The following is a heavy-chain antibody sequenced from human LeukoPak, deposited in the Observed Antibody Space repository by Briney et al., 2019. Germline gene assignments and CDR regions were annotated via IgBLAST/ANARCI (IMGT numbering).Heavy chain of an antibody. V-gene: IGHV3-9*01. CDR2: ISWNSGYI. CDR3: AKDARYTAEDYFDY. Sequence: GRSLRLSCAASGFTFDDYAMHWVRQAPGKGLGWVSGISWNSGYIGYADSVKGRFTISRDNAKNSLYLQMNSLRGEDTALYYCAKDARYTAEDYFDYWGQGTLVTVSS. D-gene: IGHD3-16*02. J-gene: IGHJ4*02. CDR1: GFTFDDYA.